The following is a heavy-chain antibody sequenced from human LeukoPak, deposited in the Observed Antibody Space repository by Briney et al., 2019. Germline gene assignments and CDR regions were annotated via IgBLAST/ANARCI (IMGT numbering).Heavy chain of an antibody. CDR2: INSDGSST. V-gene: IGHV3-74*01. D-gene: IGHD3-22*01. Sequence: GGSLRLSCAASGLTFRNYWMHWVRQAPGKGLVWVSRINSDGSSTNYADSVKGRFTISRDNAKNTLYLQMNSLRADDTAVYYCARDPNYYDSSGYYYHLDYWGQGTLVTVSS. CDR1: GLTFRNYW. J-gene: IGHJ4*02. CDR3: ARDPNYYDSSGYYYHLDY.